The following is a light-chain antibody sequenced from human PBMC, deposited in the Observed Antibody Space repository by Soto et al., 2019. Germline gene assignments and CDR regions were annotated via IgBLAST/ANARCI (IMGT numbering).Light chain of an antibody. J-gene: IGKJ1*01. CDR3: QQYGTSPRT. CDR2: GGS. V-gene: IGKV3-20*01. CDR1: QSVSSSS. Sequence: IVLTQSPGTLSLSPGERATLSCRASQSVSSSSLAWYQQKPGQAPRLLIYGGSSRATGIPDRFSGSGSGTDFTLTISRLEPEDFAVYYCQQYGTSPRTFGQGTKVDIK.